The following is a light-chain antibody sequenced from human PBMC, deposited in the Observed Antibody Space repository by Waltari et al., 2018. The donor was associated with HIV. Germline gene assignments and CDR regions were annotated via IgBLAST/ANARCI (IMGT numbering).Light chain of an antibody. CDR2: DSS. V-gene: IGKV3-11*01. CDR1: QSVATY. J-gene: IGKJ2*01. CDR3: HQRSTWPPT. Sequence: IVLTQSPGTLSLSPGERATLSCRASQSVATYLAWYQQKPGQAPRLLIYDSSNRAAGIPARFSGSGSGTDFTLTISSLEPEDFAVYYCHQRSTWPPTFGQGTKV.